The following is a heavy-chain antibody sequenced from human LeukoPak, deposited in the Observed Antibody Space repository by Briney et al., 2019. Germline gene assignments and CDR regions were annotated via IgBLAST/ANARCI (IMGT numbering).Heavy chain of an antibody. Sequence: PSETLSLTCAVSGYSISSGYYWGWIRQPPGEGLEWIGSIYHSGSTYYNPSLKSRVTISVDTSKNQFSLKLSSVTAADTAVYYCATAGVGFDPWGQRTLVTVSS. CDR2: IYHSGST. CDR3: ATAGVGFDP. CDR1: GYSISSGYY. D-gene: IGHD2-15*01. V-gene: IGHV4-38-2*01. J-gene: IGHJ5*02.